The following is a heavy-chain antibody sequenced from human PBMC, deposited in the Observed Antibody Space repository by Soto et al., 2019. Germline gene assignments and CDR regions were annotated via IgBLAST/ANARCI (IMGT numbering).Heavy chain of an antibody. CDR2: ISNRGDT. J-gene: IGHJ3*02. CDR1: GFLVGDTY. Sequence: PGGSLSLSCPASGFLVGDTYVNWVRQAPGKGLEWVSVISNRGDTHYADSVRGRFSLSRDISDNTLHLQMNNLRVEDTAVYYCAREPRYCRGGSCCITGDAYDIWGQGTMVTVSS. D-gene: IGHD2-15*01. CDR3: AREPRYCRGGSCCITGDAYDI. V-gene: IGHV3-66*01.